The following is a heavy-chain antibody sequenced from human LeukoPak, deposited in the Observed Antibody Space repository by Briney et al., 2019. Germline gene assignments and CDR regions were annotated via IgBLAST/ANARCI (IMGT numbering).Heavy chain of an antibody. CDR3: ARKPERYYYGSGSPLYFDY. J-gene: IGHJ4*02. V-gene: IGHV4-59*01. CDR1: GGSISSYY. D-gene: IGHD3-10*01. Sequence: SETLSLTCTGSGGSISSYYWSWIRQPPGKGLEWIGYIYYSGSTNYNPSLKSRVTISVDTSKNQFSLKLSSVTAADTAVYYCARKPERYYYGSGSPLYFDYWGQGTLVTVSS. CDR2: IYYSGST.